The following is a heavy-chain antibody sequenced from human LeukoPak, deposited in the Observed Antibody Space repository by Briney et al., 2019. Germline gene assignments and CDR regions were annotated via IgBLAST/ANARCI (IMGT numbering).Heavy chain of an antibody. CDR3: ARRHMTIEDIVVVPAAKGGFDY. CDR2: IYYSGST. CDR1: GGYISSYY. J-gene: IGHJ4*02. Sequence: PSETLSLTCTVSGGYISSYYWSWIRQPPGKGLEWIGYIYYSGSTNYNPSLKSRVTISVDTSKNQFSLKLSSVTAADTAVYYCARRHMTIEDIVVVPAAKGGFDYWGQGTLVTVSS. V-gene: IGHV4-59*12. D-gene: IGHD2-2*01.